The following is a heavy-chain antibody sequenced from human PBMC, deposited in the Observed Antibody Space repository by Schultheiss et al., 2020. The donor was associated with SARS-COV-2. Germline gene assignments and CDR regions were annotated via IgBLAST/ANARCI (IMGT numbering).Heavy chain of an antibody. J-gene: IGHJ4*02. CDR2: ISYDGSNK. V-gene: IGHV3-30*18. CDR1: GFTFSCYA. D-gene: IGHD1-14*01. CDR3: ANEADRSEFEY. Sequence: GGSLRLSCAASGFTFSCYAMSWVRQAPGKGLEWVAVISYDGSNKYYADSVKGRFTISRDNSKDTLYLLMNSLRAEDTAVYYCANEADRSEFEYWGQGTLVTVSS.